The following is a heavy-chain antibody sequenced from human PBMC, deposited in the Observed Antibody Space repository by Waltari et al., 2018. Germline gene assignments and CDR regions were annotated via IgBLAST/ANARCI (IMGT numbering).Heavy chain of an antibody. D-gene: IGHD3-22*01. CDR3: ARDLRAYYDSSGRGVY. J-gene: IGHJ4*02. CDR2: ISPYKCKT. CDR1: GYTFTTYG. Sequence: QVRLVQSGPQVKKPGAPMKVSCKASGYTFTTYGITWVRQAPGKGLGWVGWISPYKCKTNDDQDRQDSLTVTSDTSTTTAYLELRSLRPDDTAVYFCARDLRAYYDSSGRGVYWGQGTLVAVSS. V-gene: IGHV1-18*01.